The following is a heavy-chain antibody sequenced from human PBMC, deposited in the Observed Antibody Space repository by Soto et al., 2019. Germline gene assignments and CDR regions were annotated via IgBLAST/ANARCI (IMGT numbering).Heavy chain of an antibody. CDR1: GYSITSSRYY. V-gene: IGHV4-39*01. Sequence: QLVLQEAGPGVVKPSETLSLPCSVSGYSITSSRYYWVWIRQTPHTGLEWIGSIYYSGSTFYNPSLKRRVSVYGDTSNNQCSLKLTSVSAADTALYFCARQTASIVRQGDFDYWGQGTLVTVS. CDR2: IYYSGST. CDR3: ARQTASIVRQGDFDY. J-gene: IGHJ4*02. D-gene: IGHD2-2*01.